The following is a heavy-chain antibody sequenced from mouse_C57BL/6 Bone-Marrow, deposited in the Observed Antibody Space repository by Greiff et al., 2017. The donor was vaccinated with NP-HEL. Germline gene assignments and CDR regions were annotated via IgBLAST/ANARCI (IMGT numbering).Heavy chain of an antibody. CDR1: GYTFTDHT. CDR3: ARGELTTGRAYYAMDY. CDR2: IYPRDGSA. D-gene: IGHD1-1*01. J-gene: IGHJ4*01. Sequence: QVQLQQSDAELVKPGASVKISCKVSGYTFTDHTIHWMKQRPEQGLEWIGYIYPRDGSAKYNEKFKGKATLTADKSSSTAYMQLNSLTSEDSAVYFCARGELTTGRAYYAMDYWGQGTSVTVSS. V-gene: IGHV1-78*01.